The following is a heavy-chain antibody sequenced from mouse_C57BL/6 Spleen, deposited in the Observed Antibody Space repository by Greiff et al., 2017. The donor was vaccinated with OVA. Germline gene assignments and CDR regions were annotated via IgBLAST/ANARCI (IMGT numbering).Heavy chain of an antibody. Sequence: QVQLQQPGAELVMPGASVKLSCKASGYTFTGYWMHWVKQRPGQGLEWIGEIDPSDSYTNYNQKFKGKSTLTVDKSSSTAYMQLSSLTSEDSAVYYCARGSNYFDYWGQGTTLTVSS. D-gene: IGHD1-1*01. V-gene: IGHV1-69*01. CDR1: GYTFTGYW. J-gene: IGHJ2*01. CDR3: ARGSNYFDY. CDR2: IDPSDSYT.